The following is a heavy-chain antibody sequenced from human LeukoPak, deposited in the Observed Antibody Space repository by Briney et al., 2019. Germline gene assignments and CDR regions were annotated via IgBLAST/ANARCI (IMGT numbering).Heavy chain of an antibody. D-gene: IGHD3-22*01. V-gene: IGHV1-18*01. CDR2: ISAYNGNT. Sequence: ASVKVCCKASGYTFTSYGINWVRQAPGQGPEWMGWISAYNGNTNYAQKLQGRVTMTTDTSMSTAYMELRSLRADDTAGHYCAREVPYDRSVYYQPFDYWGQGTVVSVSS. CDR1: GYTFTSYG. CDR3: AREVPYDRSVYYQPFDY. J-gene: IGHJ4*02.